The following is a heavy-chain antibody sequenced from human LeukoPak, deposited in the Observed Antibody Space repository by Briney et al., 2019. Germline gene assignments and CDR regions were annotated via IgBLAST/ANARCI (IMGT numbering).Heavy chain of an antibody. D-gene: IGHD6-13*01. Sequence: GGSLRLSCAASGFTFSSYWMHWVRQVPGQGLVWVSHIDGDGRLTNYGDSVKGRFTISRDNALNSLYLQMNSLRAEDTAIYYCARSIPYGTTWYGRSDYWGQGTLVTVSS. CDR2: IDGDGRLT. V-gene: IGHV3-74*01. CDR1: GFTFSSYW. J-gene: IGHJ4*02. CDR3: ARSIPYGTTWYGRSDY.